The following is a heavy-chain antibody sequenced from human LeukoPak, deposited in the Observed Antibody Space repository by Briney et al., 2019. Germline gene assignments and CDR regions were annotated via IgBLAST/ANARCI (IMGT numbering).Heavy chain of an antibody. CDR2: IYYSGST. Sequence: PSETLSLTCTVSGGSISIYYWSWIRQPPGKGLEWIGYIYYSGSTNYNPSLKSRVTISVDTSKNQFSLKLSSVTAADTAVYYCARQEAAYDAFDIWGQGTMVTVSS. J-gene: IGHJ3*02. CDR1: GGSISIYY. CDR3: ARQEAAYDAFDI. V-gene: IGHV4-59*08. D-gene: IGHD6-13*01.